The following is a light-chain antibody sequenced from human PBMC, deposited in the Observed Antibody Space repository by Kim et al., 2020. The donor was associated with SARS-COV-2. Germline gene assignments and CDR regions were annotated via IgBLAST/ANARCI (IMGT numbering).Light chain of an antibody. J-gene: IGLJ3*02. CDR1: AGPVTCYHY. CDR2: DTS. Sequence: TVTRTCDYSAGPVTCYHYPCWIQQKPGQAPRTLIYDTSKTHSWTPARFSGSLIGGKAALTLSGAQPEDEADYYCLLTYGDPRPWVFGGGTKVTVL. V-gene: IGLV7-46*01. CDR3: LLTYGDPRPWV.